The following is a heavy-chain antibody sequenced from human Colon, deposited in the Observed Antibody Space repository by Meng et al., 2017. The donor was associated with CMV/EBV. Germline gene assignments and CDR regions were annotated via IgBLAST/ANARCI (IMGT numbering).Heavy chain of an antibody. CDR2: FNHSGST. CDR3: ARNIAAASNWFDP. Sequence: SETLSLTCAVYGGSFSGYYWSWIRQPPGKGLEWIGEFNHSGSTNYNPSLKGRVTISVDTSKNQFSLRLSSVTAADTAVYYCARNIAAASNWFDPWGQGTLVTVSS. V-gene: IGHV4-34*01. D-gene: IGHD6-25*01. CDR1: GGSFSGYY. J-gene: IGHJ5*02.